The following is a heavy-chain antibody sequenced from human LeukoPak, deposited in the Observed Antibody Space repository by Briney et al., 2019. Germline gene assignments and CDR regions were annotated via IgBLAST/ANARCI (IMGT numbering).Heavy chain of an antibody. D-gene: IGHD7-27*01. CDR1: GYTFTDYY. Sequence: GASVKVSCKASGYTFTDYYMHWVQQAPGKGLEWMGRVDPEDGETIYAEKFQGRVTITADTSTDTAYMELSSLRSEDTAVYYCATSVRLTDWGPNYSDYWGQGTLVTVSS. J-gene: IGHJ4*02. V-gene: IGHV1-69-2*01. CDR3: ATSVRLTDWGPNYSDY. CDR2: VDPEDGET.